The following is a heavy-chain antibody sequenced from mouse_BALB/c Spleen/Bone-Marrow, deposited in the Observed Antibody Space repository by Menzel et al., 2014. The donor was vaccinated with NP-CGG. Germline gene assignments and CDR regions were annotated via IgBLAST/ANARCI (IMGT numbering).Heavy chain of an antibody. J-gene: IGHJ3*01. V-gene: IGHV3-2*02. CDR2: ISYSGST. CDR1: GYSITSDYA. CDR3: GRQFAF. Sequence: EVQLQQSGPGLVKPSQSLSLTCTVTGYSITSDYAWNWIRQFPGNKLEWMGYISYSGSTSYNPSPKSRISITRDTSKNQFFLQLSSVTTEDTATYYCGRQFAFWGQGTLVTVSA.